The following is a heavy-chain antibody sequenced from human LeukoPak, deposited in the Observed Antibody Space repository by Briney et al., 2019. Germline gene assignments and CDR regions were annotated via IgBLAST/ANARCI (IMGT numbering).Heavy chain of an antibody. J-gene: IGHJ3*02. D-gene: IGHD1-26*01. CDR2: ISYDGSNK. CDR3: ARTLARASSSGSYYGAFDI. V-gene: IGHV3-30-3*01. CDR1: GFTFSSYA. Sequence: PGGSLRLSCAASGFTFSSYAMHWVRQAPGKGLEWVAVISYDGSNKYYADSVEGRFTISRDNSKNTLYLQMNSLRAEDTAVYYCARTLARASSSGSYYGAFDIWGQGTMVTVSS.